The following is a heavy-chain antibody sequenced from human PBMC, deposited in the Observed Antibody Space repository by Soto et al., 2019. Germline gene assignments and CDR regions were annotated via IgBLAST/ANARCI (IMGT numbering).Heavy chain of an antibody. CDR1: GFTFSNAW. CDR3: TTDRLVYDFWSGYYGSFDY. V-gene: IGHV3-15*01. CDR2: IKSKTDGGTT. D-gene: IGHD3-3*01. Sequence: EVQLVESGGGLVQPGGSLRLSCAASGFTFSNAWMSWVRQAPGKGLEWVGRIKSKTDGGTTDYAAPVKGRFTISRDDSKNTLYLQMNSLKTEDTAVYYCTTDRLVYDFWSGYYGSFDYWGQGTLVTVSS. J-gene: IGHJ4*02.